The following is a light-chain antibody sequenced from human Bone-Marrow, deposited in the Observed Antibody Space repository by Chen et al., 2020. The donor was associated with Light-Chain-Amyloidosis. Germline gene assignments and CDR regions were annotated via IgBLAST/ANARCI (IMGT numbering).Light chain of an antibody. Sequence: QPALTQPASVSGSPGQSSTISCTGTRNDIGAYNYVSWYQQHPGKAPTLLISEVHTRPSGISSRFSGSKSGNTASLTISALQPEDEADYYCSSFTGHNTLELFGGGTKVTVL. CDR2: EVH. CDR3: SSFTGHNTLEL. V-gene: IGLV2-14*03. J-gene: IGLJ2*01. CDR1: RNDIGAYNY.